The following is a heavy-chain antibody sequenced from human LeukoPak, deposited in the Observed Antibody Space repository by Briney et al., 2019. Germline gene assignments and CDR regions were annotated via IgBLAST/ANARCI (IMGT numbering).Heavy chain of an antibody. Sequence: PGGSLRLSCAASGFTFSSYWMSWVRQAPGKGLEWVANIKQDGSEKYYVDSVKGRFTISRDNAKNTLYLQMNSLRAEDTAVYYCARDPMYPHDAFDIWGQGTMVTVSS. CDR3: ARDPMYPHDAFDI. V-gene: IGHV3-7*03. J-gene: IGHJ3*02. D-gene: IGHD2-2*01. CDR2: IKQDGSEK. CDR1: GFTFSSYW.